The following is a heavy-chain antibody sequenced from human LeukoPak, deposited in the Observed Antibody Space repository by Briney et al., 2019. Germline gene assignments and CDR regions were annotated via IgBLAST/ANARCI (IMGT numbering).Heavy chain of an antibody. V-gene: IGHV3-7*03. J-gene: IGHJ4*02. CDR3: AREGSGYYIDY. CDR2: IKQDGSEK. CDR1: GFPVSSNC. D-gene: IGHD3-22*01. Sequence: GGSLRLSCAASGFPVSSNCMTWVRQAPGKGLEWVANIKQDGSEKYYVDSVKGRFTISRDNAKNSLYLQMNSLRAEDTAVYYCAREGSGYYIDYWGQGTLVTVSS.